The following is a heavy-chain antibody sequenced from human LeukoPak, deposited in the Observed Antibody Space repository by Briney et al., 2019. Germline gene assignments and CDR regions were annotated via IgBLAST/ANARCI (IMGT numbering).Heavy chain of an antibody. CDR3: TTGLESSYCGGDCYYYFDY. CDR2: IKSKTDGGTT. CDR1: GFTFSNAW. J-gene: IGHJ4*02. V-gene: IGHV3-15*01. D-gene: IGHD2-21*02. Sequence: GGSLRLSCAASGFTFSNAWMSWVRQAPGKGLEWVDRIKSKTDGGTTDYAAPVKGRFTISRDDSKNTLYLQMNSLKTEDTAVYYCTTGLESSYCGGDCYYYFDYWGQGTLVTVSS.